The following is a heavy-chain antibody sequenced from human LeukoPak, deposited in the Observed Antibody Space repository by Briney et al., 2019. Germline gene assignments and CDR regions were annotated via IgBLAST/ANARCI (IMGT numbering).Heavy chain of an antibody. Sequence: SETLSLTCAVYGGSFSGYYRSWLRQPPGKGLEWIGSIYYSGSTYYNPSLKSRVTISVDTSKNQFSLKLSSVTAADTAVYYCARLSAYCSSTSCPRRYYYYYMDVWGKGTTVTISS. CDR1: GGSFSGYY. V-gene: IGHV4-34*01. CDR3: ARLSAYCSSTSCPRRYYYYYMDV. J-gene: IGHJ6*03. D-gene: IGHD2-2*01. CDR2: IYYSGST.